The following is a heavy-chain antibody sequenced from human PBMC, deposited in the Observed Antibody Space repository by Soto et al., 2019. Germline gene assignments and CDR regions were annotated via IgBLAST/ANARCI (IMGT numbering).Heavy chain of an antibody. D-gene: IGHD1-7*01. J-gene: IGHJ6*02. V-gene: IGHV5-51*01. CDR1: GYSFTSYW. CDR2: IHPDDSDT. Sequence: PGESLKISCKGFGYSFTSYWIGWVRQMPGKGLEWMGIIHPDDSDTRYSPSFQGQVTISADKSISTAYLQWSSLKASDTAMYYCARRGITGTTSRGDYYYGMDVWGQGTTVTVSS. CDR3: ARRGITGTTSRGDYYYGMDV.